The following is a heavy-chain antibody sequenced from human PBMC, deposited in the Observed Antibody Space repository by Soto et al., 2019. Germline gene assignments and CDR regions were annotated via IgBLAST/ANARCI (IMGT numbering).Heavy chain of an antibody. Sequence: PGGSLRLSCAASGFTFSSYSMNWVRQAPGKGLEWVSYISSSSSTIYYADSVKGRFTISRDNAKNSLYLQMNSLRAEDTAVYYCATFQYYDFWSGSYEFDPWGQGTLVTSPQ. V-gene: IGHV3-48*01. CDR1: GFTFSSYS. CDR3: ATFQYYDFWSGSYEFDP. D-gene: IGHD3-3*01. CDR2: ISSSSSTI. J-gene: IGHJ5*02.